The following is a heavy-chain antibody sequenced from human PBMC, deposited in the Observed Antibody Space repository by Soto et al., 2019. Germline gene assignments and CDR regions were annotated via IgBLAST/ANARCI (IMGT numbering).Heavy chain of an antibody. CDR1: GGSISSGGYY. CDR3: ARETTYGAAAGTPFFDY. D-gene: IGHD6-13*01. CDR2: IYYSGST. J-gene: IGHJ4*02. V-gene: IGHV4-31*03. Sequence: SETLSLTCTVSGGSISSGGYYWSWIRQHPGKGLEWIGYIYYSGSTYYNPSLKSRVTISVDTSKNQFSLKLSSVTAADTAVYYCARETTYGAAAGTPFFDYWGQGTLGT.